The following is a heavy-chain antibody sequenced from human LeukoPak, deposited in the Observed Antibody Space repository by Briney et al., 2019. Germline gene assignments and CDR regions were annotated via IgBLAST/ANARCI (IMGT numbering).Heavy chain of an antibody. V-gene: IGHV3-48*03. CDR1: GFTFNSYE. CDR3: GAGRQFIGAFDI. J-gene: IGHJ3*02. Sequence: GGSLRLSCAASGFTFNSYELYWVRQAPGKGLEWVSYISSGGTTIKYADSVKGQFTISRDDAKKSLYLQMNSLRAEDTAIYYCGAGRQFIGAFDIWGQGTLVTVSS. CDR2: ISSGGTTI. D-gene: IGHD3-10*01.